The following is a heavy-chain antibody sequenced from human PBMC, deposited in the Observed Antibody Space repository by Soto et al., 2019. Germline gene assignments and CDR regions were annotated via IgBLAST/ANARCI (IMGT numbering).Heavy chain of an antibody. Sequence: QVQLQESGPGLVQASQTLSLTCTVSGGPITTGGHFWSWIRRSPGKGLEWIAYIYYSGTTHYNPSLKSRVTSSIDTSKKQFSLNLSSVTAADTAVYYCARAVSGSYLDSWGQGTLVTVSS. CDR2: IYYSGTT. D-gene: IGHD1-26*01. J-gene: IGHJ4*02. CDR3: ARAVSGSYLDS. V-gene: IGHV4-31*03. CDR1: GGPITTGGHF.